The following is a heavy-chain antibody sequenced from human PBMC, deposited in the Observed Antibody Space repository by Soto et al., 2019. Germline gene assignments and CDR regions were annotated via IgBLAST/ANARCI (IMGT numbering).Heavy chain of an antibody. CDR3: SRASGRSWYNWFDP. CDR2: IVPLFGTT. J-gene: IGHJ5*02. Sequence: QVQLVQSGAEVKKPGSSVTVSCKASGGNFSNYGISCVRQAPGQGLKYMGGIVPLFGTTNYAHKFRGRVTITADESTSTVYMVVSSMKSPDTAVYFCSRASGRSWYNWFDPWGQGTLVTVST. CDR1: GGNFSNYG. D-gene: IGHD6-13*01. V-gene: IGHV1-69*01.